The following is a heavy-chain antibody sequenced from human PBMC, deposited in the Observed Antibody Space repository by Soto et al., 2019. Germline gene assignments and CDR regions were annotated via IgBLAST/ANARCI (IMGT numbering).Heavy chain of an antibody. CDR3: AAYSSSWYYYYYYGMDV. Sequence: QVQLVQSGAEVKKPGALVKVSCKASGYTFTSYDINWVRQATGQGLEWMGWMNPNSGNTGYAQKFQGRVTMTRNTSISTAYMELSSLRSEDTAVYYCAAYSSSWYYYYYYGMDVWGQGTTVTVSS. CDR2: MNPNSGNT. CDR1: GYTFTSYD. D-gene: IGHD6-13*01. J-gene: IGHJ6*02. V-gene: IGHV1-8*01.